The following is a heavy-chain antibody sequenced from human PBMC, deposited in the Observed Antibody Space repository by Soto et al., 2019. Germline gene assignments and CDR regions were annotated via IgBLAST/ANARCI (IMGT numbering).Heavy chain of an antibody. J-gene: IGHJ5*02. V-gene: IGHV4-59*01. CDR1: GGSISNYY. Sequence: PSETLPLTCTVSGGSISNYYWSWIRQPPGRGLEWIGHIFYSGSTNYNPALKSRVTISVDTSKSQFSLKLSSVTAADTAVYYCAKGSGYNYGYFRWFDPWGQGTLVTVSS. CDR2: IFYSGST. CDR3: AKGSGYNYGYFRWFDP. D-gene: IGHD5-18*01.